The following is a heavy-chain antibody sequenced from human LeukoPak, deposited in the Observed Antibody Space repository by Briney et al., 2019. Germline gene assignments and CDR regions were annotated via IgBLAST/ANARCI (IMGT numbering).Heavy chain of an antibody. CDR1: GGSVSSGSYY. Sequence: SETLSLTCTVSGGSVSSGSYYWSWIRQPPGKGLEWIGYIYYSGSTNYNPSLKSRVTISVDTSKNQFSLKLSSVTAAGTAVYYCARDSGDYWGQGTLVTVSS. CDR2: IYYSGST. V-gene: IGHV4-61*01. J-gene: IGHJ4*02. CDR3: ARDSGDY.